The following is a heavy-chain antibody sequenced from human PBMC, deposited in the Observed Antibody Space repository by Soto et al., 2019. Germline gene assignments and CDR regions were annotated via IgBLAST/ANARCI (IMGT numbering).Heavy chain of an antibody. CDR3: ASTHFIGAFFGVAPYYFQY. J-gene: IGHJ4*02. D-gene: IGHD3-3*01. CDR1: GGSISSSSYY. Sequence: PSETLSLTCTVSGGSISSSSYYWGWIRQPPGQGLEWLGTIYSLGNTYYNPSLKNRVTISVDKSKSQLFLKLSSVTAPNTVVYYFASTHFIGAFFGVAPYYFQYWSQGTLVTVSS. CDR2: IYSLGNT. V-gene: IGHV4-39*01.